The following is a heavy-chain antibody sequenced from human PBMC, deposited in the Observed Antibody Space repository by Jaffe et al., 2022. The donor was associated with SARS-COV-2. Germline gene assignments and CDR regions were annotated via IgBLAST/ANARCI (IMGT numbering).Heavy chain of an antibody. CDR1: GGSISSYF. Sequence: QVQLQESGPGLVKPSETLSLTCTVSGGSISSYFWSWIRQSPEKGLEWIGFIHYSGRTDYNPSLKSRVTISVDMSKKQLSLILSSVTAADTAVYYCARPYDVGDDLAYDIWGQGTLVTVSS. CDR3: ARPYDVGDDLAYDI. J-gene: IGHJ3*02. D-gene: IGHD5-12*01. CDR2: IHYSGRT. V-gene: IGHV4-59*01.